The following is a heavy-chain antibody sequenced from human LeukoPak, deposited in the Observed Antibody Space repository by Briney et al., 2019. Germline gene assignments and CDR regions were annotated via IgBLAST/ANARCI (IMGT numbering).Heavy chain of an antibody. CDR1: GGSFSGYY. CDR2: INHSGST. J-gene: IGHJ6*02. V-gene: IGHV4-34*01. CDR3: ASLAPGRGPTIMVRGGQGRDYYYYGMDV. Sequence: SETLSLTCAVYGGSFSGYYWSWIRQPPGKGLEWIGEINHSGSTNYNPSLRSRVTISVDTSKNQFSLKLSSVTAADTAVYYCASLAPGRGPTIMVRGGQGRDYYYYGMDVWGQGTTVTVSS. D-gene: IGHD3-10*01.